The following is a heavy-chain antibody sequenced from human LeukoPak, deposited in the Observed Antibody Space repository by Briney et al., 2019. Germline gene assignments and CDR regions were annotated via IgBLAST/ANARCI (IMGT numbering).Heavy chain of an antibody. D-gene: IGHD5-12*01. V-gene: IGHV5-51*01. Sequence: GESLKISCKGSGYRFATSWIAWVRQMPGKGLEWMGIIYPGDSDTRYSPSFQGQVTISADKSISTAYLQWSSLKASDTAMYYCARSPGMVATGYDFDYWGQGTLVTVSS. J-gene: IGHJ4*02. CDR1: GYRFATSW. CDR2: IYPGDSDT. CDR3: ARSPGMVATGYDFDY.